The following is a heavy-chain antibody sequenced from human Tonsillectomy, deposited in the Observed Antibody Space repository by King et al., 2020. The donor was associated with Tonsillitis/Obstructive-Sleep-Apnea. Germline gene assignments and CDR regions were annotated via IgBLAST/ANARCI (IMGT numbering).Heavy chain of an antibody. CDR1: GGSISSSSYY. Sequence: QLQESGPGLVKPSETLSLTCTVSGGSISSSSYYWGWIRQPPGKGLEWIGSIYYSGSTYYNPFLKSRITISVDTSKNQFSLKLSSVTAADTAVYYCARLGFCSGGSCYWFDYWGQGTLVTVSS. J-gene: IGHJ4*02. CDR3: ARLGFCSGGSCYWFDY. D-gene: IGHD2-15*01. CDR2: IYYSGST. V-gene: IGHV4-39*01.